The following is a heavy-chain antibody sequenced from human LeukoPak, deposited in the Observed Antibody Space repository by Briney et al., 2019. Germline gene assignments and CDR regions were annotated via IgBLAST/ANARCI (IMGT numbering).Heavy chain of an antibody. J-gene: IGHJ4*02. V-gene: IGHV3-7*01. D-gene: IGHD6-13*01. CDR2: IKEDGSEK. CDR1: GFTFSNYW. Sequence: GGSLRLSCAASGFTFSNYWMSWVRQAPGKGLEWVANIKEDGSEKYYVDSVKGRFTISRENARNSLYLQMNSLRAEDTAVYYCASGRQLGYWGQGTLVTVSS. CDR3: ASGRQLGY.